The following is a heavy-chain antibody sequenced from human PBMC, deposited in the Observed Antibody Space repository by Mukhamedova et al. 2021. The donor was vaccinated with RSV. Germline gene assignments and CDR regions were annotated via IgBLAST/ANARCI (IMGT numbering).Heavy chain of an antibody. V-gene: IGHV1-2*02. D-gene: IGHD3-3*01. CDR3: ARVPECYDFWSGYCYWYFDL. Sequence: NPNSGGTNYAQKFQGMVTMTRDTSISTAYMELSRLRSDDTAVYYCARVPECYDFWSGYCYWYFDLWGRGTLVTVSS. CDR2: NPNSGGT. J-gene: IGHJ2*01.